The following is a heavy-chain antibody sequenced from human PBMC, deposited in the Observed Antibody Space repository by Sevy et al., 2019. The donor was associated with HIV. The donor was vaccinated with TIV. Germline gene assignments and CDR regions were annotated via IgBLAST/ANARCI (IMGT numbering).Heavy chain of an antibody. Sequence: GGSLRLSCAASGFTVSGNYMSWVRQAPGKGLEWVSVIYGGGGTYQADSVKGRFTISRDDSKNTLYLQMNSLRVEATATYYCAREVQGESHKSPWFDPWGQGTLVTVSS. CDR2: IYGGGGT. CDR3: AREVQGESHKSPWFDP. V-gene: IGHV3-53*01. CDR1: GFTVSGNY. J-gene: IGHJ5*02.